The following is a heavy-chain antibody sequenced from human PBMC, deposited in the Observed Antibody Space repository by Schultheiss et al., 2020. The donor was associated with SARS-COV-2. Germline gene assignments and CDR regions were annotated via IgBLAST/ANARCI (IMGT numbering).Heavy chain of an antibody. Sequence: GESLKISCTASGFIFSSYWMHWVRQAPGKGLVWVSRIKTNGSTTNYADSVKGRFTISRDNSKNTLYLQMNSLRAEDTAVYYCARGVVPAASFDCWGQGTLVTVSS. CDR2: IKTNGSTT. CDR1: GFIFSSYW. J-gene: IGHJ4*02. D-gene: IGHD2-2*01. CDR3: ARGVVPAASFDC. V-gene: IGHV3-74*01.